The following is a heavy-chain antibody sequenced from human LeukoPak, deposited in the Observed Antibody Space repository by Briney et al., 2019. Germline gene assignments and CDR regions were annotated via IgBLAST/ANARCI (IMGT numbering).Heavy chain of an antibody. CDR1: GGSISSNIYY. CDR3: ARAEIQLWSRIDAFDI. D-gene: IGHD5-18*01. Sequence: SETLSLTCTVSGGSISSNIYYWGWIRQPPGKGLEWIGSIYYTGSTNYNPSLESRVTISVDTSKNQFSLKLSSVTAADTAVYYCARAEIQLWSRIDAFDIWGQGTMVTVSS. CDR2: IYYTGST. J-gene: IGHJ3*02. V-gene: IGHV4-39*01.